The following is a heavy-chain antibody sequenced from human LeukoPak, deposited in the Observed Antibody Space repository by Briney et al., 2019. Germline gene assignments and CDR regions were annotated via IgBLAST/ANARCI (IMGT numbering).Heavy chain of an antibody. CDR2: IKQDGSEK. D-gene: IGHD1-26*01. J-gene: IGHJ5*02. Sequence: GGSLRLSCVASGFTFGTYWMSWVRQAPGKGLEWVANIKQDGSEKDYVDSVKGRFTISRDNAKNSLYLQMNSLRVEDTAVYYCARDGWGVTTYNGFDPWGQGALVTVSS. CDR3: ARDGWGVTTYNGFDP. CDR1: GFTFGTYW. V-gene: IGHV3-7*01.